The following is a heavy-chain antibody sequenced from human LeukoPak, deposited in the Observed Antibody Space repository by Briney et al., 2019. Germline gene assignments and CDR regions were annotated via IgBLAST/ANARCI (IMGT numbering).Heavy chain of an antibody. CDR1: GFTFSNYA. V-gene: IGHV3-23*01. Sequence: PGGSLRLSCVASGFTFSNYAMIWVRQAPGKGLEWVSTISGSGGSTYYADTVKGRFTISRDSSKNTMYLQMNSLRAEDTAIYYCAKTYRGELLPRVYNWFARWGQGTLVTVSS. J-gene: IGHJ5*02. CDR2: ISGSGGST. D-gene: IGHD1-26*01. CDR3: AKTYRGELLPRVYNWFAR.